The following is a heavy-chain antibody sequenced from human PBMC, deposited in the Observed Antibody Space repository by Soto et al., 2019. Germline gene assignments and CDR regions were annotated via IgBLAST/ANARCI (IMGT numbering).Heavy chain of an antibody. CDR1: GDSIGSVNKY. CDR3: ARVPSPFDFSYAMGV. CDR2: IFSSGTT. D-gene: IGHD3-16*01. Sequence: KTWGTLSLTCAVSGDSIGSVNKYWSCIRQAPGKGLEWIGYIFSSGTTYYNPSLKSRLTMSLDTSQNQFSLKLNSVTAADTAVYFCARVPSPFDFSYAMGVWGQGTTLT. V-gene: IGHV4-30-4*02. J-gene: IGHJ6*02.